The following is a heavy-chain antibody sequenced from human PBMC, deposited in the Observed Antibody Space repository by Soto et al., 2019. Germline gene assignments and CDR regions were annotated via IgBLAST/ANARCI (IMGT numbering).Heavy chain of an antibody. CDR3: ARGGGPYVWFIEF. V-gene: IGHV1-69*01. CDR1: GGLFSSFA. Sequence: QGQLVQSGPEVKKPGSSVKVSCKDSGGLFSSFAISWVRQAPGQGLEWLGGIIPAFGTTEYAEKFQGRVTITADESTNTAYMDLSSLTSGDTALYYCARGGGPYVWFIEFWGQGTLVSVSS. J-gene: IGHJ4*02. D-gene: IGHD2-15*01. CDR2: IIPAFGTT.